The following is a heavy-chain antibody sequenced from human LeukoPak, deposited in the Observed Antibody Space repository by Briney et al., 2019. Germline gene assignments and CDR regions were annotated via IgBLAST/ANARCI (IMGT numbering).Heavy chain of an antibody. D-gene: IGHD3-10*01. CDR3: ARGGFTHSS. J-gene: IGHJ5*02. Sequence: GGSLRLSCAASGFTFSSYAMHWVRQAPGKGLEWVAVISYDGSNKYYADSVKGRFTISRDNAKNSLCLQMSSLRAEDTAVYYCARGGFTHSSWGQGTLVTVSS. CDR2: ISYDGSNK. V-gene: IGHV3-30*04. CDR1: GFTFSSYA.